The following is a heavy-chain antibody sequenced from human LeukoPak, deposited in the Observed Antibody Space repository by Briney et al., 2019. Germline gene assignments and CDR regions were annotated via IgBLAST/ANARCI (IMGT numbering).Heavy chain of an antibody. D-gene: IGHD6-19*01. Sequence: GASVKVSCKASGYTFTRHYIQWVRQAPGQGLEWMGIINPSGGSTSYAQEFQGRVTLTRDTSTSTVYMELSSLRSEDTAVYYCARERGVAVAGEGVDPWGQGTLVTVSS. V-gene: IGHV1-46*01. CDR3: ARERGVAVAGEGVDP. CDR1: GYTFTRHY. CDR2: INPSGGST. J-gene: IGHJ5*02.